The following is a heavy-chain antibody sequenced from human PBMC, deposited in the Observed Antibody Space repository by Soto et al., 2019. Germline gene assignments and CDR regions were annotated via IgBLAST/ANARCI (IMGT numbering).Heavy chain of an antibody. CDR3: AKAPSPGSATPSYYGTDV. J-gene: IGHJ6*02. CDR1: GGTFTSYI. Sequence: QVQLVQSGAEVKKPGSSVKVSCKASGGTFTSYIISWVRQAAGQGLDWMGRIIPVLGVVYYAQKFQGRVTITADTSTTTAYMDLSGVRSDDTAVYYCAKAPSPGSATPSYYGTDVWGQGTTVTVSS. V-gene: IGHV1-69*02. CDR2: IIPVLGVV. D-gene: IGHD2-15*01.